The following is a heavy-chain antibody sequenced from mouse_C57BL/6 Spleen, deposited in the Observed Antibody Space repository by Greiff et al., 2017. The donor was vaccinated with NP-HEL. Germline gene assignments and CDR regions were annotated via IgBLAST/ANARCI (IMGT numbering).Heavy chain of an antibody. CDR1: GFTFSDYY. CDR2: INYDGSST. D-gene: IGHD4-1*01. V-gene: IGHV5-16*01. J-gene: IGHJ2*01. Sequence: EVMLVESEGGLVQPGSSMKLSCTASGFTFSDYYMAWVRQVPEKGLEWVANINYDGSSTYYLDSLKSRFIISRDNAKNILYLQMSSLKSEDTATYYCARNWEYYFDYWGQGTTLTVSS. CDR3: ARNWEYYFDY.